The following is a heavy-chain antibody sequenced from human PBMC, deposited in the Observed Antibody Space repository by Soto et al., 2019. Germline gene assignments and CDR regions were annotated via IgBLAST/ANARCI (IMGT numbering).Heavy chain of an antibody. V-gene: IGHV4-30-2*01. Sequence: TLASTFAVSGGSISSCGYSWSWIRQPPGKVLEWIGYIYHSGSTYYSPSLKSRVTISVDRSNNQFSLKLSSVTAADTAVYYCPRSLVYYDSSGYRRTISYYFKYWGQGTLVTVSS. D-gene: IGHD3-22*01. J-gene: IGHJ4*02. CDR2: IYHSGST. CDR3: PRSLVYYDSSGYRRTISYYFKY. CDR1: GGSISSCGYS.